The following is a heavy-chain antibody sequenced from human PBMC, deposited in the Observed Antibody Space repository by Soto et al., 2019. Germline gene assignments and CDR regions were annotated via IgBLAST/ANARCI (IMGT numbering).Heavy chain of an antibody. CDR2: ISGSGGST. D-gene: IGHD3-9*01. CDR1: GFTFSSYA. V-gene: IGHV3-23*01. Sequence: PGGSLRLSCAASGFTFSSYAMSWVRQAPGKGLEWVSAISGSGGSTYYADSVKGRFTISRDNSKNTLYLQMNSLRAEDTAVYYCAKDHYDILTGYYPVYYFDYWGQGTLVTVSS. J-gene: IGHJ4*02. CDR3: AKDHYDILTGYYPVYYFDY.